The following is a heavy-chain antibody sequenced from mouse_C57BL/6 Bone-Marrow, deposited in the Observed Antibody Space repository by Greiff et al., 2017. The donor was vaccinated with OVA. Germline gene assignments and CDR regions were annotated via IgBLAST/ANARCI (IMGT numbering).Heavy chain of an antibody. Sequence: EVMLVESGGGLVQSGRSLRLSCATSGFTFSDFYMEWVRQAPGKGLEWIAASRNKANDYTTEYSASVKGRFIVSRDTSQSILYLQMNALRAEDTAIYYCARVYGSRSYWYFDVWGTGTTVTVSS. J-gene: IGHJ1*03. D-gene: IGHD1-1*01. V-gene: IGHV7-1*01. CDR3: ARVYGSRSYWYFDV. CDR2: SRNKANDYTT. CDR1: GFTFSDFY.